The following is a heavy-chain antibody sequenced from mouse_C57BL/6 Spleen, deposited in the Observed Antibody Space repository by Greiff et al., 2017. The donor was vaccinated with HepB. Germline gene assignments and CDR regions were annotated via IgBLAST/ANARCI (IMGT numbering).Heavy chain of an antibody. CDR2: ISDGGSYT. CDR3: ARELVFAY. V-gene: IGHV5-4*03. J-gene: IGHJ3*01. D-gene: IGHD4-1*01. Sequence: DVKLQESGGGLVKPGGSLKLSCAASGFTFSSYAMSWVRQTPEKRLEWVATISDGGSYTYYPDNVKGRFTISRDNAKNNLYLQMSHLKSEDTAMYYCARELVFAYWGQGTLVTVSA. CDR1: GFTFSSYA.